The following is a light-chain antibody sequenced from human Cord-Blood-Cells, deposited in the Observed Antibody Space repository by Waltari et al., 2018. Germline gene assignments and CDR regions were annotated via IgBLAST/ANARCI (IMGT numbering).Light chain of an antibody. CDR3: CSYAGSSTYV. CDR1: SSDVGSYNL. CDR2: EGS. J-gene: IGLJ1*01. Sequence: QSALTQPASVSGSPGQSLTISCTGTSSDVGSYNLLSWYQQHQGKAPKRMLYEGSKRLSVRSNRFSGSKSGNTASLTISGLQAEDEADYYCCSYAGSSTYVVGTGTKVTVL. V-gene: IGLV2-23*01.